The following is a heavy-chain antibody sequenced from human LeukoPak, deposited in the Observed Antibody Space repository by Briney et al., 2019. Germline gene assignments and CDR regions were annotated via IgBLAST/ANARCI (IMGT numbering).Heavy chain of an antibody. Sequence: SETLSLTCTVSGGSVSSGSYYWSWIRQPPGKGLVWIGHIYYSGSTNYNPSLKSRVTISVDTSKNQFSLKLSSVTAADTAVYYCARSGSRVLPAAIWGQGTLVTVSS. CDR2: IYYSGST. D-gene: IGHD2-2*01. J-gene: IGHJ4*02. CDR1: GGSVSSGSYY. CDR3: ARSGSRVLPAAI. V-gene: IGHV4-61*01.